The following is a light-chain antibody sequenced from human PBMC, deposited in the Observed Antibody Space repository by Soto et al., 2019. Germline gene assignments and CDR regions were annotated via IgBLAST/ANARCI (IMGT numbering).Light chain of an antibody. CDR1: SSDIGGYNF. J-gene: IGLJ1*01. V-gene: IGLV2-14*01. CDR3: NAYRTVSTYV. Sequence: QSALTQPASVSGSPGQSITIACTGTSSDIGGYNFVSWYQQHPGKAPKLLSSDVGNRPSGVYNRFSGSKSGNTASLTSSGLQAEDEAHYYCNAYRTVSTYVFGTGTKLTVL. CDR2: DVG.